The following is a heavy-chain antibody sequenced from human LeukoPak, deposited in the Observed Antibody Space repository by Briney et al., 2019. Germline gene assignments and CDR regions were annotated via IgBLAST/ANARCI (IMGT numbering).Heavy chain of an antibody. CDR2: ISSSSSYI. Sequence: PGGSLRLSCAASGFTFSSYSMNWVRQAPGKGLEWVSSISSSSSYIYYADSVKGRFTISRDNAKNSLYLQMNSLRAEDTAVYYCARDRILGTSLKHHYGMDVWGQGTTVTVSS. J-gene: IGHJ6*02. V-gene: IGHV3-21*01. CDR3: ARDRILGTSLKHHYGMDV. D-gene: IGHD2-2*01. CDR1: GFTFSSYS.